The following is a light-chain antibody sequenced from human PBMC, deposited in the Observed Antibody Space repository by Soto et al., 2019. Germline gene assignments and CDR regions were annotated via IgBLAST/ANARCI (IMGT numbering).Light chain of an antibody. Sequence: EIVMTQSPPTLSVSPGESATLSCWASQSVSSKLAWYQQRPGQAPRLLIYGAFTRTTGVPARFSGSGSGTEFTLTITSLQSEDFEVYYCQQYHTWPPLTFGGGTKVEIK. CDR1: QSVSSK. CDR2: GAF. J-gene: IGKJ4*01. V-gene: IGKV3-15*01. CDR3: QQYHTWPPLT.